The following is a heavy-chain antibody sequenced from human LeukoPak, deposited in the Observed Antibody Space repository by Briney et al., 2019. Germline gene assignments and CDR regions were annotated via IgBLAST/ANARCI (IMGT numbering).Heavy chain of an antibody. V-gene: IGHV3-7*01. J-gene: IGHJ4*02. Sequence: GGSLRLSCAVSGLTFSSSWMDWVRQAPGKGLEWVASINPDGNKKYSADSVKGRFTISRDNAENSLYLQMNSLGVEDTAFYYCARDLAYSRLDYWGQGMLVTVSS. CDR1: GLTFSSSW. CDR3: ARDLAYSRLDY. CDR2: INPDGNKK. D-gene: IGHD5-18*01.